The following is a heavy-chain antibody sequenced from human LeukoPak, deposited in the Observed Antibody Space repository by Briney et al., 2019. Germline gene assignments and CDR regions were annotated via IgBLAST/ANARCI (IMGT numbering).Heavy chain of an antibody. V-gene: IGHV3-11*01. CDR1: GFTFSDYY. Sequence: PGGSLRLSGAASGFTFSDYYMSWIRQAPGKGLEWVSYISHRVSDVQYADSVKGRFTISRDNAKNSLYLQMNSLRAEDTALYYCAKVSYSGSYYYYGMDVWGQGTTVTVSS. D-gene: IGHD1-26*01. CDR2: ISHRVSDV. CDR3: AKVSYSGSYYYYGMDV. J-gene: IGHJ6*02.